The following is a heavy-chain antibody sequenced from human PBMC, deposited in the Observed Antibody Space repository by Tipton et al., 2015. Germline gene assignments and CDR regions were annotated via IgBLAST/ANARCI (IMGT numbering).Heavy chain of an antibody. CDR2: ISSGSGYI. CDR1: GFTFSSYW. Sequence: SLRLSCAASGFTFSSYWMHWVRQVPGKGPVWVSSISSGSGYIYYADSVKGRFTVSRDNAQTSLYLQMNSLRAEDTAVYYCTRGGLKQQREDVFDVWGRGTRLTVSS. V-gene: IGHV3-21*01. J-gene: IGHJ3*01. CDR3: TRGGLKQQREDVFDV. D-gene: IGHD6-13*01.